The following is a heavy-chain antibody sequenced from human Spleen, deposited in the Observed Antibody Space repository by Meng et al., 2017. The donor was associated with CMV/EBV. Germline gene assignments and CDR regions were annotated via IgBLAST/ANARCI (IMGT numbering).Heavy chain of an antibody. Sequence: GGSLRLSCAASGFTVSSNYMSWVRQAPGKGLEWVSVMYSGGSTYYADSVKGRFTISRDNSKITLYLQMNSLRAEDTAVYYCARDRRRFGELFTYGMDVWGQGTTVTVSS. J-gene: IGHJ6*02. CDR1: GFTVSSNY. CDR3: ARDRRRFGELFTYGMDV. D-gene: IGHD3-10*01. CDR2: MYSGGST. V-gene: IGHV3-53*01.